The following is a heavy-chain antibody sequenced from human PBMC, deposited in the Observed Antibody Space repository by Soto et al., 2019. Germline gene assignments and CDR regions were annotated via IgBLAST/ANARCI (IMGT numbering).Heavy chain of an antibody. CDR2: INPNSGGT. CDR3: ARDPYYYDSSGYLPL. Sequence: ASVKVSCKASGYTFTGYYMHWVRQAPGQGLEWMGLINPNSGGTNYAQKFQGRVTMTRDTSISTAYMELSRLRSDDTAVYYCARDPYYYDSSGYLPLWGQGTLVTVSS. D-gene: IGHD3-22*01. J-gene: IGHJ4*02. CDR1: GYTFTGYY. V-gene: IGHV1-2*02.